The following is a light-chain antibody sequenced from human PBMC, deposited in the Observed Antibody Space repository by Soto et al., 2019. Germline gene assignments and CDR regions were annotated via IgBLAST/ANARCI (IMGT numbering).Light chain of an antibody. CDR1: TSNIGNSF. CDR3: GAWDNSVSANVV. Sequence: QSVLTQPPSVSAAPGQKVTISCSGSTSNIGNSFVSWYQQVPGTAPKLLIYDNNKRPSGIPDRFSGFKSGTSATLGITGLQTGDEADYYCGAWDNSVSANVVFGGGTKLTVL. J-gene: IGLJ2*01. V-gene: IGLV1-51*01. CDR2: DNN.